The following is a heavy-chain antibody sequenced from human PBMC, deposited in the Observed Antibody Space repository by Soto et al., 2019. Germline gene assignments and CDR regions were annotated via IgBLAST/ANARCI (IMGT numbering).Heavy chain of an antibody. CDR2: ISGSGGST. CDR3: AKRHAVAANYDAFDI. Sequence: EVQLLESGXGLXQXXXXXXXXXXXXXXXXXXXXXXWVRQAPGKGLEWVSAISGSGGSTYYADSVKGRFTISRDNSKNTLYLQMNSLRAEDTAVYYCAKRHAVAANYDAFDIWGQGTMVTVSS. V-gene: IGHV3-23*01. J-gene: IGHJ3*02. CDR1: XXXXXXXX. D-gene: IGHD2-15*01.